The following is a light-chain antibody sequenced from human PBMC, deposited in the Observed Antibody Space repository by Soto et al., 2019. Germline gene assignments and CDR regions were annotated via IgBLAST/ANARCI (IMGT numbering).Light chain of an antibody. Sequence: EMVMTQSPATLSVSPGQRASLSCRASQSVSTTVAWYHQKPSQAPRLLVYAASTRATGIPARFSGSGAGTDFTLTITRLQSEDFGVYFCQHYKDWATTFGRGTKVDIK. V-gene: IGKV3-15*01. CDR2: AAS. CDR3: QHYKDWATT. J-gene: IGKJ4*02. CDR1: QSVSTT.